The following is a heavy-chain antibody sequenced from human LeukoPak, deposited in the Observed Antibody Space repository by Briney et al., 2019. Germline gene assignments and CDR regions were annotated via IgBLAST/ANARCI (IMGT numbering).Heavy chain of an antibody. CDR1: GFTFSNYA. CDR2: ISISGDGT. J-gene: IGHJ4*02. D-gene: IGHD6-19*01. CDR3: AKGDRNSGWSY. Sequence: PGGSLRLSCAASGFTFSNYAMSWVRQAPGKGLEWVSAISISGDGTYYADSVKGRFTISRDNSKNTLYLQVDSLRVEDTAVYYCAKGDRNSGWSYWGQGTLVTVSS. V-gene: IGHV3-23*01.